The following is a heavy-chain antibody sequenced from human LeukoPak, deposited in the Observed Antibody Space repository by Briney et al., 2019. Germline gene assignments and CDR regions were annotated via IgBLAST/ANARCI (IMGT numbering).Heavy chain of an antibody. V-gene: IGHV3-21*01. CDR1: GFTFSSYS. CDR3: ARDSRVIPNSNDY. D-gene: IGHD3-22*01. Sequence: PGGSLRLSCAASGFTFSSYSMNWVRQAPGKGLEWVSSISSSSSYIYYADSVKGRFTISRDNAKNSLYLQMNSLRAEDTAVYYCARDSRVIPNSNDYWGQGTLVTVSS. J-gene: IGHJ4*02. CDR2: ISSSSSYI.